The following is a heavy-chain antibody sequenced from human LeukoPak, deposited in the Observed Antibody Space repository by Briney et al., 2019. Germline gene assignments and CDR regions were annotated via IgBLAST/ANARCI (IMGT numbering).Heavy chain of an antibody. V-gene: IGHV4-38-2*01. J-gene: IGHJ3*02. CDR2: IYHSGST. D-gene: IGHD6-6*01. CDR3: ARNLTVPRHDAFDI. Sequence: SSETLSLTCAVSGYSISSGDYWGWIRQPPGKGLEWIGSIYHSGSTYYNPSLKSRVTISVDTSKNQFSLKLSSVTAADTAVYYCARNLTVPRHDAFDIWGQGTMVTVPS. CDR1: GYSISSGDY.